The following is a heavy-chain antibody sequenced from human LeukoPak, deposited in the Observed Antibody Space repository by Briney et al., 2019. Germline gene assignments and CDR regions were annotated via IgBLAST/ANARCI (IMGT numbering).Heavy chain of an antibody. CDR2: ISSSSSYI. D-gene: IGHD5-24*01. J-gene: IGHJ4*02. V-gene: IGHV3-21*01. Sequence: GGSLRLSCVASGFTFSTYSMNWVRQAPGKGLEWVSSISSSSSYIYYADSVKGRFTISRDNAKKSLYLQMNSLRAEDTAVYYCARVGEKAFHLWPEIDYWGQGTLVTVSS. CDR3: ARVGEKAFHLWPEIDY. CDR1: GFTFSTYS.